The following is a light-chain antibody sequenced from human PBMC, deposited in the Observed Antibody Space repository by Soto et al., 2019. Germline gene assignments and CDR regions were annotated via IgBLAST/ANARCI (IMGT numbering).Light chain of an antibody. V-gene: IGLV2-14*01. J-gene: IGLJ2*01. CDR3: SSYTSSSPPLYVV. CDR2: DVS. Sequence: QSALTQPASVSGSPGQSITISCTGTSSDVGGYNYVSWYQQHPGKAPKLMIYDVSNRPSGVSNRFSGSKSGNTASLPISGLQAEDEADYYCSSYTSSSPPLYVVFGGGTKVTVL. CDR1: SSDVGGYNY.